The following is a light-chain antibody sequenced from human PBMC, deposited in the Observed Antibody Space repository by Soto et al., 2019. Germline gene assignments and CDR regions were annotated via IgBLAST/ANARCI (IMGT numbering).Light chain of an antibody. CDR1: QSSGMW. CDR2: DAY. V-gene: IGKV1-5*01. Sequence: DIQMTQSPSTLSASVGDIVTITCRASQSSGMWLAWFQQKPGKAPKVLIHDAYSLESGVPSRFSGSGSGTEITLTISSLQPDDFATYYCQQYDSYSTWTFGQGTKVDIK. J-gene: IGKJ1*01. CDR3: QQYDSYSTWT.